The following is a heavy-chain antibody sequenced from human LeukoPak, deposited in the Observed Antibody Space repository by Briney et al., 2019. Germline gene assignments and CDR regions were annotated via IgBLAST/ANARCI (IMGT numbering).Heavy chain of an antibody. Sequence: GSLRLSCAASGFTFSSYGMHWVRQAPGKGLEWVAVISYDGSNKYYADSVKGRFTISRDNSKNTLYLQMNSLRAEDTAVYYCAGFSSGTAFDPWGQGTLVTVSS. CDR3: AGFSSGTAFDP. D-gene: IGHD6-19*01. J-gene: IGHJ5*02. V-gene: IGHV3-30*03. CDR1: GFTFSSYG. CDR2: ISYDGSNK.